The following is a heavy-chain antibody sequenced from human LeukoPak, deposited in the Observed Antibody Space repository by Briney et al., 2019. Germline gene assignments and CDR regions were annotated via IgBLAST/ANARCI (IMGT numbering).Heavy chain of an antibody. CDR3: ARGEEGEPAAMLDY. D-gene: IGHD2-2*01. CDR2: ISSSSSYI. J-gene: IGHJ4*02. CDR1: GFTFSSYS. Sequence: GGSLRPSCAASGFTFSSYSMTWVRQAPGKGLEWVSSISSSSSYIYYADSVKGRFTISRDNAKTSLYLQMNSLRAEDTAVYYCARGEEGEPAAMLDYWGQGTLVTVSS. V-gene: IGHV3-21*01.